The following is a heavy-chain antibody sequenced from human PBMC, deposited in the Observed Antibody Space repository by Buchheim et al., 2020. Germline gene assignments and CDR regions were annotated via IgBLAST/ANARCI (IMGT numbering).Heavy chain of an antibody. Sequence: QVQLVESGGGVVQPGRSLRLSCAASGFTFSSYATHWVRQAPGKGLEWVAVISYDGSNKYYANSVKGRFTISRDNSKNTLYLQMNSLRAEDTAVYYCAREAQNWFDPWGQGTL. V-gene: IGHV3-30-3*01. CDR3: AREAQNWFDP. CDR2: ISYDGSNK. J-gene: IGHJ5*02. CDR1: GFTFSSYA.